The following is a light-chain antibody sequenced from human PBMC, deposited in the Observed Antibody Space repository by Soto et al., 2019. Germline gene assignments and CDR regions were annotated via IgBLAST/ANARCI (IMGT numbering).Light chain of an antibody. CDR3: TSYTTTNTPYV. CDR1: ISALGAYNF. Sequence: QCVLTQPASVSGSPRQSITLSCSGTISALGAYNFVSWYQVHPGRAPKLIISEVTVRPSGVSHRFSGSKYGNSASLTISGLQPEDEADYYCTSYTTTNTPYVFGSGTKVTVL. V-gene: IGLV2-14*01. J-gene: IGLJ1*01. CDR2: EVT.